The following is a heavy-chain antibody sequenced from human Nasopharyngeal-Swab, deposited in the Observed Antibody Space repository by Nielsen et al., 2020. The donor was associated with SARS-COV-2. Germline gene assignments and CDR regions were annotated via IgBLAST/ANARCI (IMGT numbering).Heavy chain of an antibody. CDR2: INHNERT. Sequence: GSLRLSCSVPGGSFNGFYWNWIRQAPGKGLEWIGEINHNERTNYNPSLKSRIAMLVDTSNNQVSLKVSSVSAGDTAVYYCARAGRVGDAYTGLDVWGQGTTVTVSS. V-gene: IGHV4-34*01. CDR3: ARAGRVGDAYTGLDV. CDR1: GGSFNGFY. D-gene: IGHD5-24*01. J-gene: IGHJ6*02.